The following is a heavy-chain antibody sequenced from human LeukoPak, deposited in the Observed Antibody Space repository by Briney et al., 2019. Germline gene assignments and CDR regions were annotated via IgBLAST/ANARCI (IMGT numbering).Heavy chain of an antibody. D-gene: IGHD6-6*01. J-gene: IGHJ4*02. V-gene: IGHV4-4*07. CDR2: IYMSGST. CDR1: GGSISSYY. CDR3: ARVKEHSSLFDF. Sequence: SETLSLTCTVSGGSISSYYWSWIRQPARKGLEWIGRIYMSGSTNYNPSLKSRVTMSVDTSKNQFSLKLSSVTAADTAVYYCARVKEHSSLFDFWGQGTLVTVSS.